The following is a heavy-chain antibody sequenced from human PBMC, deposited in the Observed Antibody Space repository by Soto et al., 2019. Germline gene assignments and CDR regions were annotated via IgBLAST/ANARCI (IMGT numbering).Heavy chain of an antibody. V-gene: IGHV3-33*01. CDR1: GFTFSNYA. CDR3: AREKFGDDFDY. Sequence: GGSLRLSCVASGFTFSNYAMHWVRQAPGKGLEWMAMLWSDGGNKYYVDSVRGRFTISRDNSKNTLYLQMNSLSAEDTGIYYCAREKFGDDFDYWGQGTLVTVSS. CDR2: LWSDGGNK. J-gene: IGHJ4*02. D-gene: IGHD2-21*02.